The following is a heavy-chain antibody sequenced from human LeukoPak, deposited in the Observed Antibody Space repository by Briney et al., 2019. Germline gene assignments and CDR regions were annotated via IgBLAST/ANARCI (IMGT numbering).Heavy chain of an antibody. V-gene: IGHV4-34*01. CDR1: GGSFSGYY. CDR3: ARHGELWFGESYLDY. Sequence: PSETLSLTCAVYGGSFSGYYWSWIRQPPGKGLEWIGEINHSGSTNYNPSLKSRVTISVDTSKNQFSLKLSSVTAADTAVYYCARHGELWFGESYLDYWGQGTLVTVSS. J-gene: IGHJ4*02. D-gene: IGHD3-10*01. CDR2: INHSGST.